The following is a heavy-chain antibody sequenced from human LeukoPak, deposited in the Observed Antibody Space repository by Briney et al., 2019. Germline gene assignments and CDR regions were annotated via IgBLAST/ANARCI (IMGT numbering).Heavy chain of an antibody. CDR2: IYYSGST. J-gene: IGHJ4*02. V-gene: IGHV4-59*01. CDR1: GGSISSYY. D-gene: IGHD4-23*01. Sequence: SETLSLTCTVSGGSISSYYWSWIRQPPGKGLDWIGYIYYSGSTHYNPSLKSRVTISVDTSKNQFSLKLSSVTAADTAAYYCARYGGNFDYWGQGTLVTVSS. CDR3: ARYGGNFDY.